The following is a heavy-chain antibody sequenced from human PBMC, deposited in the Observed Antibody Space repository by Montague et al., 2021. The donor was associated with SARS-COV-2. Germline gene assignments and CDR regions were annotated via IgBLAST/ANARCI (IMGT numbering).Heavy chain of an antibody. CDR2: IYTSGTT. CDR3: AREHSGSWAHLDN. V-gene: IGHV4-61*02. D-gene: IGHD5-12*01. J-gene: IGHJ4*02. Sequence: TLSLTCTVSGGSISSGSYYWSWIRQPPGKGLEWIGRIYTSGTTDYSFSLKSRVTISVDTSKNQFSLKLTSVTAADTAVYYCAREHSGSWAHLDNWGQGSLVTVSS. CDR1: GGSISSGSYY.